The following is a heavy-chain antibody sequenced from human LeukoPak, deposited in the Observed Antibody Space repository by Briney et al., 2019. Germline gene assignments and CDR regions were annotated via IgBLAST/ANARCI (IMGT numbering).Heavy chain of an antibody. CDR2: ISSSSSTI. CDR3: ARVDSYCGGDCYSGWIDY. J-gene: IGHJ4*02. D-gene: IGHD2-21*02. Sequence: PGGSLRLSCAASGFTFSSYSMNWVRQAPGKGLEWVSYISSSSSTIYYADSVKGRFTISRDNAKNSLYLQMNSLRAEDTAVYYCARVDSYCGGDCYSGWIDYWGQGTLVTVSS. V-gene: IGHV3-48*01. CDR1: GFTFSSYS.